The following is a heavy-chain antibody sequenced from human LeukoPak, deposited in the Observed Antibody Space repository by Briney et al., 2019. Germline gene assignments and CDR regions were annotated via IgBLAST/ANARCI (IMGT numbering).Heavy chain of an antibody. CDR3: AKVHRAANWFDAFDV. Sequence: PGGSLRLSCAASGFTFSTYSMSWVRQAPGKGLEWVSTISATGANTYYADSVNGRFTISRDNSKNTLYLQMGSLRVEDTALYYCAKVHRAANWFDAFDVWGQGTMVTVSS. CDR2: ISATGANT. J-gene: IGHJ3*01. V-gene: IGHV3-23*01. CDR1: GFTFSTYS. D-gene: IGHD2-15*01.